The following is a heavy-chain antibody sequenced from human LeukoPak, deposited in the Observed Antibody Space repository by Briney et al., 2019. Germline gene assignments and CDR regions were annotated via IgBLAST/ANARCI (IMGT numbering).Heavy chain of an antibody. CDR3: ARDHSSSSSYYFDY. V-gene: IGHV3-30-3*01. D-gene: IGHD6-6*01. CDR1: GFTFSSYA. Sequence: GGSLRLSCAASGFTFSSYAMHWVRQAPGKGLEWVAVISYDGSNKYYAGSVKGRFTISRDNSKNTLYLQMNSLRAEDTAVYYCARDHSSSSSYYFDYWGQGTLVTVSS. J-gene: IGHJ4*02. CDR2: ISYDGSNK.